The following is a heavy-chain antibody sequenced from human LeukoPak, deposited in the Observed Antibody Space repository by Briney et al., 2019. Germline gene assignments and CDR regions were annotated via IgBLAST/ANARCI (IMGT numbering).Heavy chain of an antibody. V-gene: IGHV3-7*01. D-gene: IGHD2-2*01. Sequence: GGSLRLSCEASGFTFNTHWVNWVRQTPGKGLEWMANISPDGSDEFYVDSVKGRFTISRDNAKNSVYLQVNNLRAEDTGVYYCSGRSGFSSIYWGQGILVTVSS. CDR3: SGRSGFSSIY. CDR2: ISPDGSDE. CDR1: GFTFNTHW. J-gene: IGHJ4*02.